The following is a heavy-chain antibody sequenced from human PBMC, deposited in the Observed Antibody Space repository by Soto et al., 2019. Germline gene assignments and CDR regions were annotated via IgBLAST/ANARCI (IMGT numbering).Heavy chain of an antibody. Sequence: SETLSLTCAVSGYSISSGYYWGWIRQPPGKGLEWIGSIYHSGSTYYNPSLKSRVTISVDTSKNKFSLKLSSVTAADTAVYYCARHGDSSGYYFDYWGQGTLV. CDR1: GYSISSGYY. CDR2: IYHSGST. V-gene: IGHV4-38-2*01. CDR3: ARHGDSSGYYFDY. D-gene: IGHD3-22*01. J-gene: IGHJ4*02.